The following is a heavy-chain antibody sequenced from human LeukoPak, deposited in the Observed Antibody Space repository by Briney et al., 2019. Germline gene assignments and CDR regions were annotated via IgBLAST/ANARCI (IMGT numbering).Heavy chain of an antibody. Sequence: GGSLRLSCAASGFTFSSYAMSWVRQAPGKGREWVSAISGSGGSTYYADSVKGRFTISRNNSKNTLYLQMNSLRAEDTAVYYCAKDLEHGSYAAFDYWGQGTLVTVSS. CDR3: AKDLEHGSYAAFDY. D-gene: IGHD1-26*01. J-gene: IGHJ4*02. CDR1: GFTFSSYA. CDR2: ISGSGGST. V-gene: IGHV3-23*01.